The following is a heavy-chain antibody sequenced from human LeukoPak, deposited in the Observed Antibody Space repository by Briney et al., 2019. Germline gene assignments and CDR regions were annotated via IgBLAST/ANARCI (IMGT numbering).Heavy chain of an antibody. V-gene: IGHV5-51*01. D-gene: IGHD3-9*01. Sequence: GESLKISCKGSGYSFSNDWIGWVRQMPGKGLEWVGIILPANSDTRYSPSFQGQVTMSADKSISTAYLQWSSLKAADTAMYYCARQYYDILTDPNYFDSWGQGTLVTVSS. J-gene: IGHJ4*02. CDR1: GYSFSNDW. CDR2: ILPANSDT. CDR3: ARQYYDILTDPNYFDS.